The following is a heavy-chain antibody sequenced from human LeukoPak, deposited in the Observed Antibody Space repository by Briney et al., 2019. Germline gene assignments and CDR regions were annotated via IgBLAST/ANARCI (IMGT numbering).Heavy chain of an antibody. V-gene: IGHV4-39*07. CDR2: IYYSGST. CDR3: ARAFVVVTGLYAFDI. CDR1: GGSISSSSYY. Sequence: SETLSLTCTVSGGSISSSSYYWGWIRQPPGKGLEWIGSIYYSGSTYYNPSLKSRVTISVDTSKNQFSLKLSSVTAADTAVYYCARAFVVVTGLYAFDIWGQGTMVTVSS. J-gene: IGHJ3*02. D-gene: IGHD2-21*02.